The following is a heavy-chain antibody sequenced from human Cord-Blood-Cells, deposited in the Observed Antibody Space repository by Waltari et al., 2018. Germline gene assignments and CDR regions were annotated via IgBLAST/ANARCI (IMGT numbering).Heavy chain of an antibody. J-gene: IGHJ4*02. Sequence: QITLKESGPTLVKPTQTLTLTCTFSGFSLSTSGVGVGWIRQPPGKALEWLALIYWNDDKRYSPSLKSRITITKDTSKNQVVLTMTNMDPVDTATYYCAHTSYYYGSGSYYNYWGQGTLVTVSS. CDR2: IYWNDDK. CDR3: AHTSYYYGSGSYYNY. CDR1: GFSLSTSGVG. V-gene: IGHV2-5*01. D-gene: IGHD3-10*01.